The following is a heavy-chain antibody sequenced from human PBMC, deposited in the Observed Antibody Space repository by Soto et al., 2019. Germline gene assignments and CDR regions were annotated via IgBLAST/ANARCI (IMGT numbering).Heavy chain of an antibody. J-gene: IGHJ6*02. CDR1: GFTFSSYG. D-gene: IGHD3-9*01. Sequence: GGSLRLSCAASGFTFSSYGMHWVRQAPGKGLEWVAVISYDGSTYYADSVKGRFTISRDNSKNTLYLQMNSLRAEDTAVYYCAKWGGVRYFDWLPNYYGMDVWGQGTTVTVSS. V-gene: IGHV3-30*18. CDR2: ISYDGST. CDR3: AKWGGVRYFDWLPNYYGMDV.